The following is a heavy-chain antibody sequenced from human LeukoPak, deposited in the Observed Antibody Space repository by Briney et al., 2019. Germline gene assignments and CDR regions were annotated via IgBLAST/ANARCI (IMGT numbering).Heavy chain of an antibody. CDR1: GFTFSSYG. CDR2: IRYDGSNK. Sequence: GGSLRLSCAASGFTFSSYGVHWVRQAPGKGLEWVAFIRYDGSNKYYADSVKGRFTISRDNSKNTLYLQMNSLRAEDTAVYYCASTIQWLVYFDYWGQGTLVTVSS. CDR3: ASTIQWLVYFDY. D-gene: IGHD6-19*01. J-gene: IGHJ4*02. V-gene: IGHV3-30*02.